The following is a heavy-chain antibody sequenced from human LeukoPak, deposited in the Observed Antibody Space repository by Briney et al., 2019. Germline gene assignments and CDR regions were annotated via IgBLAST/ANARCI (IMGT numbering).Heavy chain of an antibody. Sequence: GGSLRLSCAASGFTFSSYAMSWVRQAPGKGLEWVSAISGSGGSTYYADSVKGRFTISRDNSKNTLYLQMNSLRAEDTAVYYCARTFLAAAGKHHYYYYYGMDVWGQGTTVTVSS. D-gene: IGHD6-13*01. CDR2: ISGSGGST. V-gene: IGHV3-23*01. CDR1: GFTFSSYA. CDR3: ARTFLAAAGKHHYYYYYGMDV. J-gene: IGHJ6*02.